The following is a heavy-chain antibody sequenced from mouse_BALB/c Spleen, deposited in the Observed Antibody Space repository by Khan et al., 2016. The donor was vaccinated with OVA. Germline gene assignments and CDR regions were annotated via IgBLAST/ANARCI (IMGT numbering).Heavy chain of an antibody. V-gene: IGHV9-3-1*01. J-gene: IGHJ4*01. CDR3: ARPPYFSYVMVY. Sequence: QIQLVQSGPELKKPGETVKISCKASGNTFTNYGMNWVKQSPGKGLKWMGWINTYTGEPTYADDFKGRFAFSLETSGSTAYLQINNLKNEDTATYFCARPPYFSYVMVYWGQGTSVTVSS. D-gene: IGHD2-10*01. CDR2: INTYTGEP. CDR1: GNTFTNYG.